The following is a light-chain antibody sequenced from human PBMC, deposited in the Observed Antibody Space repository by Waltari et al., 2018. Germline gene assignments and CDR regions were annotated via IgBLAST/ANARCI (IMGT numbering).Light chain of an antibody. Sequence: EIVLTQSPLSLPVTPGEPASISCTSSRSLLNSNGYTYLDWYVQKPGQSPHLLIYSGSNRASGVPDRFTGSGSGTDFTLKISRVEAEDVGVYYCMQPLETPWTFGQGTKVEMK. J-gene: IGKJ1*01. CDR2: SGS. CDR3: MQPLETPWT. V-gene: IGKV2-28*01. CDR1: RSLLNSNGYTY.